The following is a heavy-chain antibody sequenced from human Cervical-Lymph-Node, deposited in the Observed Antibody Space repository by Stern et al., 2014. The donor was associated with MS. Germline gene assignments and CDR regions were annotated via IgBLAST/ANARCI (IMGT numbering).Heavy chain of an antibody. CDR3: ARGRHTAMVTSGRYFDL. V-gene: IGHV4-4*07. CDR1: GASMKNFY. Sequence: QVQLKESGPGRVQPSETLSLTCTVSGASMKNFYWNWIRQPPEKGLEWIGHMSNSGTTYYDPSLKSRVTMSMDASKQQFSLRLTSVTAVDTAVYFCARGRHTAMVTSGRYFDLWGQGTLVTVSS. J-gene: IGHJ4*02. CDR2: MSNSGTT. D-gene: IGHD5-18*01.